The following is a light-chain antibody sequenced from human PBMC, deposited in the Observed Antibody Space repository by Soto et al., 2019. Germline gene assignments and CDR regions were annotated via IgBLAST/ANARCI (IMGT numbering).Light chain of an antibody. J-gene: IGLJ2*01. CDR2: DNN. CDR3: ATWDGSLPGEV. Sequence: QSALTQSHSVSAAPGQTVTISCSGSSSNIGNNYVSWYQQLPGTAPKLLIYDNNKRPSGIPDRFSGSKSGTSGTLEITGLQTGDEADYYCATWDGSLPGEVFGGGTQLTVL. V-gene: IGLV1-51*01. CDR1: SSNIGNNY.